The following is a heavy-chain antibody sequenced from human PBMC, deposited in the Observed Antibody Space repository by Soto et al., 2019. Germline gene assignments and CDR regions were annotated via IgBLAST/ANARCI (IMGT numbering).Heavy chain of an antibody. Sequence: GGSLRLSCAASGLIFSDVWMTWVRQAPGKGLEWVGRIKTKPDDGTMDYAAPVRGRFTISRDDSKNTLYLQMTSLTPDDTGVYYCTTSNLGVDFWGPGTLVTVSS. J-gene: IGHJ4*02. D-gene: IGHD1-1*01. V-gene: IGHV3-15*01. CDR2: IKTKPDDGTM. CDR1: GLIFSDVW. CDR3: TTSNLGVDF.